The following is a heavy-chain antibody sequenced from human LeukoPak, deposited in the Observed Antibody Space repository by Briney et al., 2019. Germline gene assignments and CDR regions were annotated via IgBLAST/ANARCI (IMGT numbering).Heavy chain of an antibody. D-gene: IGHD1-26*01. Sequence: GAPVKVSCKASGYTFTGYFMHWVRQAPGQGLEWMGWINPNSGGTNYARKFQGRVTMTRDTSISTAYMELSRLRSDDTAVYYCARGGSYADAFDIWGQGTMVTVSS. J-gene: IGHJ3*02. CDR2: INPNSGGT. CDR1: GYTFTGYF. V-gene: IGHV1-2*02. CDR3: ARGGSYADAFDI.